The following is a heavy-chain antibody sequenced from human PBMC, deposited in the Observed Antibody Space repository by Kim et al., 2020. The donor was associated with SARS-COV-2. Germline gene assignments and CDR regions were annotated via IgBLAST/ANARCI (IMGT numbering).Heavy chain of an antibody. Sequence: GGSLRLSCAASGFTFSSYGMHWVRQAPGKGLEWVSVICCDGSHTRYADSVKGRFTISRDNAKNTLYLQMNSLRAEDTAVYYCVRDAGSSWDTDIWGQGTLVTVSS. CDR3: VRDAGSSWDTDI. CDR2: ICCDGSHT. J-gene: IGHJ4*01. CDR1: GFTFSSYG. V-gene: IGHV3-33*08. D-gene: IGHD3-10*01.